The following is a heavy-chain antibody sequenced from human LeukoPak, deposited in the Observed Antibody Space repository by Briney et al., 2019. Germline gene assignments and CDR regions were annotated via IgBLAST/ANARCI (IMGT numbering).Heavy chain of an antibody. CDR2: VSSSGTT. V-gene: IGHV4-59*01. J-gene: IGHJ5*02. Sequence: SEALSLTCSVSGGSISRFYWSWIRQPPGKGLEWIGYVSSSGTTNYNPSLKSRVTISIDTPKNQFSLNLTSVTAADTAVYYCASTALGGWFAPWGQGALVTVSS. CDR1: GGSISRFY. CDR3: ASTALGGWFAP.